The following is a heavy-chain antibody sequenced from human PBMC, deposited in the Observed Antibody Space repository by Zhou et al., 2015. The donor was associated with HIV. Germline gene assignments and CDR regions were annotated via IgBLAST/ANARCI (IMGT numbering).Heavy chain of an antibody. CDR3: ARSPGYCSGGSCPSNWFDP. V-gene: IGHV1-69*01. D-gene: IGHD2-15*01. CDR1: GGTFSSYA. CDR2: IIPIFGTA. Sequence: QVQLVQSGAEVKKPGSSVKVSCKASGGTFSSYAISWVRQAPGQGLEWMGGIIPIFGTANYAQKFQGRVTITADESTSTAYMELSSLRSEDTAVYYCARSPGYCSGGSCPSNWFDPWGQGTLVTVSS. J-gene: IGHJ5*02.